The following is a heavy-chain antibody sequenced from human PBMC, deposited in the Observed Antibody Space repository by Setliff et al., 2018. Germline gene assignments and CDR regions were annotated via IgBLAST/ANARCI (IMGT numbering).Heavy chain of an antibody. Sequence: GGSLRLSCAASGFTFSSYAMTWVRQAPGKGLEWVSGISGSGGATYYAASVKGRFSISRDNSKNTLSLQMNSLRAEDTAIYYCAKYPSNSVVNWFDPWGQGTLVTVSS. CDR2: ISGSGGAT. V-gene: IGHV3-23*01. D-gene: IGHD1-7*01. J-gene: IGHJ5*02. CDR1: GFTFSSYA. CDR3: AKYPSNSVVNWFDP.